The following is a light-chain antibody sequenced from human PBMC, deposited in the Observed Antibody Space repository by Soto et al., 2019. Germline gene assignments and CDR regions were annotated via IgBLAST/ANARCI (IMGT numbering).Light chain of an antibody. CDR3: MQALQTPYT. CDR1: LRLLHSNGYNY. CDR2: LGS. V-gene: IGKV2-28*01. J-gene: IGKJ2*01. Sequence: DIVMTQSPLSLPVTPGEPASISCRSSLRLLHSNGYNYFDWYLQKPGQSPQLLIYLGSNRASGVHDRFSGSGSGTDFTLKISRVEAEDVGVYYCMQALQTPYTFGQGTKLEIK.